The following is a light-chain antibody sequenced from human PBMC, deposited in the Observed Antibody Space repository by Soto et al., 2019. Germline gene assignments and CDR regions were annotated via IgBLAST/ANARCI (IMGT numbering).Light chain of an antibody. CDR2: SAS. V-gene: IGKV3-20*01. J-gene: IGKJ2*01. CDR3: QQYGSSPMYT. CDR1: QPVATNS. Sequence: EVVLTQSPGTLSLSAGEKVTLSCRASQPVATNSVAWYQQKPGQAPRLLFYSASNRATGVPDRFSGSGSETDFTLTISRLEPEDFAVYYCQQYGSSPMYTFGHGTKLEIK.